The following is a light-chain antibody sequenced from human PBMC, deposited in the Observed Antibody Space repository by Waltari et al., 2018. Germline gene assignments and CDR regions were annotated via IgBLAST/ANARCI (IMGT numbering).Light chain of an antibody. Sequence: DIVMTQSPLSLPVTPGVPASISCRASPSLLLLRNSGHTYLDWYLPRPGQSPQLLISLCFNRASGVPDRFSGSGSGTDFTLKISKVEAEDVGIYYCMQVLQTPFTFGQGTKLEIQ. J-gene: IGKJ2*01. CDR2: LCF. V-gene: IGKV2-28*01. CDR3: MQVLQTPFT. CDR1: PSLLLLRNSGHTY.